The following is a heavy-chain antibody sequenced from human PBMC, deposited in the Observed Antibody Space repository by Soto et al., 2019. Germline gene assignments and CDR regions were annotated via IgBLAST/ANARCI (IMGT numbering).Heavy chain of an antibody. CDR2: IYPGDSDT. V-gene: IGHV5-51*01. CDR1: GYSFTSYW. CDR3: ARIVAPIYYGMDV. Sequence: PGESLKISCKGSGYSFTSYWIGWVRQMPGKGLEWMGIIYPGDSDTRYSPSIQGQVTISADKSISSAYLEWSSLKASDTAMYYCARIVAPIYYGMDVWGQGTTVTVSS. J-gene: IGHJ6*02. D-gene: IGHD5-12*01.